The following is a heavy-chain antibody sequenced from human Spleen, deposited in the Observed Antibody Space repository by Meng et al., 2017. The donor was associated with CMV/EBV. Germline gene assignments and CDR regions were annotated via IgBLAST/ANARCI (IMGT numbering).Heavy chain of an antibody. CDR2: VYYGGTT. J-gene: IGHJ4*02. CDR1: GDSINNNDYY. CDR3: ARGRGGSTYGRFDY. Sequence: QEQLEEWGPGLVKPSETLSLTCTVSGDSINNNDYYWGWIRQPPQRGLEWIGSVYYGGTTYYSPSLKSRVTISVDTSKNQFSLKLSSVTAADTAVYYCARGRGGSTYGRFDYWGQGTLVTVSS. V-gene: IGHV4-39*07. D-gene: IGHD1-26*01.